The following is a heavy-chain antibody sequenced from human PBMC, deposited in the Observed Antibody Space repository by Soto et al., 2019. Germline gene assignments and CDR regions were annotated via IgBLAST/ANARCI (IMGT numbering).Heavy chain of an antibody. J-gene: IGHJ6*02. Sequence: PGGSLRLSCSASGFTFISYAMHWVRQAPGKGLEYVSAISSNGGSTYYADSVKGRFTISRDNSKNTLYLQMSSLRAEDTAVYYCVQDWGDYDFWSLEMDVWGQGPTVTVSS. CDR3: VQDWGDYDFWSLEMDV. CDR1: GFTFISYA. V-gene: IGHV3-64D*06. CDR2: ISSNGGST. D-gene: IGHD3-3*01.